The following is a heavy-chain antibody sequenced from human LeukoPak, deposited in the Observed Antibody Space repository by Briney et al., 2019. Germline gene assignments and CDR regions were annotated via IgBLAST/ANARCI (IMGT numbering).Heavy chain of an antibody. J-gene: IGHJ4*02. D-gene: IGHD5-12*01. CDR3: VKDRVATIRGDFDY. CDR1: GFTFSSYA. CDR2: ISSNGGST. V-gene: IGHV3-64D*06. Sequence: PGGSLRLSCSASGFTFSSYAMHWARQAPGKGLEYVSAISSNGGSTYYADSVKGRFTISRDNSKNTLYLQMSSLRAEDTAVYYCVKDRVATIRGDFDYWGQGTLVTVSS.